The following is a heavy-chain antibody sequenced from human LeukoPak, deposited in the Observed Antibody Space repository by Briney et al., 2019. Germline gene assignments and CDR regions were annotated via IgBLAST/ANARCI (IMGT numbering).Heavy chain of an antibody. CDR2: IYYSGST. D-gene: IGHD6-13*01. J-gene: IGHJ4*02. V-gene: IGHV4-30-4*08. CDR3: ARGEQQLPRVDY. Sequence: SQTLSLTCTVSGGSISSGDYYWSWIRQPPGKGLEWIGYIYYSGSTYYNPSLKSRVTISVDTSKNQFSLKLSSVTAADTAVYYCARGEQQLPRVDYWGQGTLVTVSS. CDR1: GGSISSGDYY.